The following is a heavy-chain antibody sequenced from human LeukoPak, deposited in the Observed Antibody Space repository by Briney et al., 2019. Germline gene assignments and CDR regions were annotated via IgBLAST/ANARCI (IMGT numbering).Heavy chain of an antibody. CDR2: ISGSGGST. Sequence: GGSLRLSCAASGLTFSSYAMSWVREAPGKGLEWVSTISGSGGSTYYADSVKGRFTISRANSKNTPYLQMKSLTAEAPAGNYCDVAQNYWGQGTLVTVSS. J-gene: IGHJ4*02. V-gene: IGHV3-23*01. CDR1: GLTFSSYA. CDR3: DVAQNY.